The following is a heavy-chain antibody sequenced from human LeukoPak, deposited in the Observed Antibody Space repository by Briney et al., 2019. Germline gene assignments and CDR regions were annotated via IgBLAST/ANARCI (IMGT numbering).Heavy chain of an antibody. J-gene: IGHJ4*02. V-gene: IGHV4-31*03. CDR1: GGSISSGGYS. CDR2: IYYSGST. Sequence: PSQTLSLTCTVSGGSISSGGYSWSWIRQHPGKGLEWIGYIYYSGSTYYNPSLKSRVTISVDTSKNQFSLKLSSVTAADTAAYYCARMSALNYYGSGSYLFDYWGQGTLVTVSS. CDR3: ARMSALNYYGSGSYLFDY. D-gene: IGHD3-10*01.